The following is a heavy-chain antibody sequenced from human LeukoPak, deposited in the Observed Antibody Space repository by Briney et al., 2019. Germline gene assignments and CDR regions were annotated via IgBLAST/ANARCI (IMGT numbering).Heavy chain of an antibody. CDR2: INTNTGNP. V-gene: IGHV7-4-1*02. CDR3: ARGGYYDFWSGDNWFDP. D-gene: IGHD3-3*01. J-gene: IGHJ5*02. Sequence: GASVKVSCKASGYTFTSYAMNWVRQAPGQGLEWMGWINTNTGNPTYAQGFTGRFVFSLDTSVSTAYLQISSLKAEDTAVYYCARGGYYDFWSGDNWFDPWGQGTLVTVSS. CDR1: GYTFTSYA.